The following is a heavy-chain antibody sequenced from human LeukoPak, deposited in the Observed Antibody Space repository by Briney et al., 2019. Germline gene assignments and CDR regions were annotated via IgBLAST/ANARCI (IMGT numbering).Heavy chain of an antibody. Sequence: GGSLRLSCAASGFTFSTYSMNWVRQAPGKGLEWVSSFSSSSSYIYYADSVKGRFTISRDNARNSLYLQMNSLRAEDTAVYYCARDSGYCSSTGCYVHYFDYWGQGILVTVSS. CDR1: GFTFSTYS. CDR2: FSSSSSYI. CDR3: ARDSGYCSSTGCYVHYFDY. D-gene: IGHD2-2*01. V-gene: IGHV3-21*01. J-gene: IGHJ4*02.